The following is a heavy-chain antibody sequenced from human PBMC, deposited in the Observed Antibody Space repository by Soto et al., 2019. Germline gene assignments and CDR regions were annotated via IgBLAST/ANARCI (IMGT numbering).Heavy chain of an antibody. CDR2: ITPIFGTP. Sequence: QVQLVQSGTKVKKPGSSVKVSCKASGGTFSRYAINWVRQAPGQGLEWMGGITPIFGTPNYAQKFQGRVTITADGSTKTAYMELRRLRSEDTAVYYCAQTLGLAVSGPGRFDLWGRGTLVTVTS. J-gene: IGHJ2*01. CDR1: GGTFSRYA. CDR3: AQTLGLAVSGPGRFDL. V-gene: IGHV1-69*12. D-gene: IGHD6-19*01.